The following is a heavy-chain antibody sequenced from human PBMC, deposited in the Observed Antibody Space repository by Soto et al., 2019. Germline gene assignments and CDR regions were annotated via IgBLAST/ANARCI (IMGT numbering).Heavy chain of an antibody. Sequence: XASLKISCPGSGYSFTSYWISWVRQMPGKGLEWMGRIDPSDSYTNYSPSFQGHVTISADKSISTAYLQWSSLKASDTAMYYCARHHIVGATYDAFDIWGQGTMVTVSS. J-gene: IGHJ3*02. V-gene: IGHV5-10-1*01. D-gene: IGHD1-26*01. CDR2: IDPSDSYT. CDR3: ARHHIVGATYDAFDI. CDR1: GYSFTSYW.